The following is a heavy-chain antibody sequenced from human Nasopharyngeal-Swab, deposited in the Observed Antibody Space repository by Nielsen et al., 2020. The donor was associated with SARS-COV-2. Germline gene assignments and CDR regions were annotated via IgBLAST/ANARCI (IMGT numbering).Heavy chain of an antibody. Sequence: WVRQAPGQGLEWMGGIIPIFGTANYAQKFQGRVTITADESTSTAYMELSSLRSEDTAVYYCARAVYYDFWSGSKGGGVDYWGQGTLVPSPQ. V-gene: IGHV1-69*01. D-gene: IGHD3-3*01. CDR2: IIPIFGTA. J-gene: IGHJ4*02. CDR3: ARAVYYDFWSGSKGGGVDY.